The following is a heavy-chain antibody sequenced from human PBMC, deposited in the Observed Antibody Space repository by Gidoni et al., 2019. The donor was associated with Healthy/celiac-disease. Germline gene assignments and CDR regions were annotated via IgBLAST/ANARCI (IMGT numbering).Heavy chain of an antibody. V-gene: IGHV3-33*01. Sequence: QVQLVESGGGVVPPGRSLRLSCAASGFTFSSYGMQWVRQAPGTGLEWVAVIWYDGSNKYYADSVKGRFTISRDNSKNTLYLQRNSLRAEDTAVYYCARVDSSGYERWDYWGQGTLVTVSS. D-gene: IGHD3-22*01. CDR3: ARVDSSGYERWDY. CDR1: GFTFSSYG. CDR2: IWYDGSNK. J-gene: IGHJ4*02.